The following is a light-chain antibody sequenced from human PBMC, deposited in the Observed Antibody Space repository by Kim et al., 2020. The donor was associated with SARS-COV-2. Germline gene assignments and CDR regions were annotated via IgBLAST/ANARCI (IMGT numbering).Light chain of an antibody. CDR1: SLRSYY. J-gene: IGLJ3*02. CDR2: GKN. CDR3: NSRDSSGSHLRDWV. Sequence: SSELTQDPAVSVALGQTVRITCQGDSLRSYYASWYQQKPGQAPVLVIYGKNKRPSGIPDRFSGSSSGNTASLTITGAQAEDEADYYCNSRDSSGSHLRDWVFGGGTKLTVL. V-gene: IGLV3-19*01.